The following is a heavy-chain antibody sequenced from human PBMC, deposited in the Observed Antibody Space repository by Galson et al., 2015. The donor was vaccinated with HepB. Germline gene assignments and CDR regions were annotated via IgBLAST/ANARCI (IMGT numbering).Heavy chain of an antibody. CDR3: ARDRSDARPDGAYYYYGMDV. D-gene: IGHD6-6*01. CDR2: ISSSSSYI. Sequence: SLRLSCAASGFTFSSYSMNWVRQAPGKGLEWVSSISSSSSYIYYADSVKGRFTISRDNAKNSLYLQMNSLRAEDTAVYYCARDRSDARPDGAYYYYGMDVWGQGTTVTVSS. J-gene: IGHJ6*02. CDR1: GFTFSSYS. V-gene: IGHV3-21*01.